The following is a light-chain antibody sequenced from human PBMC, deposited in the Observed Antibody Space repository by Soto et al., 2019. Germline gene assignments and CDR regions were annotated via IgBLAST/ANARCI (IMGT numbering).Light chain of an antibody. Sequence: QSVLTQSASASASLGSSVKLTCTLSSGHSGYIIAWHQQQPGRAPRYLMRLEHSGNYNKGSGVPDRFSGSSSGADRYLTISNLQSEDEADYYCEARDSTTRVFGGGTKLTVL. CDR2: LEHSGNY. J-gene: IGLJ2*01. CDR3: EARDSTTRV. CDR1: SGHSGYI. V-gene: IGLV4-60*03.